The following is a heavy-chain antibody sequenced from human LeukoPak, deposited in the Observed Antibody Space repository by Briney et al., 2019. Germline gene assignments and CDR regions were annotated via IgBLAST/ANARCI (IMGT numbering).Heavy chain of an antibody. V-gene: IGHV3-74*01. J-gene: IGHJ4*02. CDR1: GFTFRLYW. CDR2: INSDQSNT. Sequence: GGSLILSCAASGFTFRLYWMHWVRQAPGKGLVWVSRINSDQSNTTYADSVKGRFTISRDNAKNTLYLQMNSLRAEDTAVYYCARDLDSSSWFDYWGQGTLVTVSS. CDR3: ARDLDSSSWFDY. D-gene: IGHD6-13*01.